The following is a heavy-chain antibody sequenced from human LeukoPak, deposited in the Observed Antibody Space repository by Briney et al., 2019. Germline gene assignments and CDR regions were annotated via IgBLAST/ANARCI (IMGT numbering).Heavy chain of an antibody. CDR2: IRPDGSAV. D-gene: IGHD3/OR15-3a*01. V-gene: IGHV3-7*01. Sequence: PGGSLRLSCKASGSSIHQSSMSWVRQAPVKGLEWVASIRPDGSAVFYVDSVKGRFTFSRDNAKNSLDLQMNSLRAEDTALYYCAKFGLPYSIDLWGQGTMVTVSS. J-gene: IGHJ3*01. CDR1: GSSIHQSS. CDR3: AKFGLPYSIDL.